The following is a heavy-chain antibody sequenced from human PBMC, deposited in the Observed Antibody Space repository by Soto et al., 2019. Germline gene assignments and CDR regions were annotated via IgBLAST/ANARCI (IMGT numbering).Heavy chain of an antibody. V-gene: IGHV4-39*01. Sequence: ASETLSLTCTVSGGSISSSSYYWGWIRQPPGNGLEWIGSIYYSGSTYYNPSLKSRVTISVDTSKNQFSLKLSSVTAADTAVYYCARHAIDVAEAGDYWAQGT. J-gene: IGHJ4*02. CDR3: ARHAIDVAEAGDY. CDR1: GGSISSSSYY. D-gene: IGHD6-13*01. CDR2: IYYSGST.